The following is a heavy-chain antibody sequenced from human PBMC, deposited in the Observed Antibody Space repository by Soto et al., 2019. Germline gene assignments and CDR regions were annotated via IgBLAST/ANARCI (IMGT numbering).Heavy chain of an antibody. Sequence: SETLSLTCTVSGSSISSSSYYWGWIRQPPGKGLEWIGSIYYSGSTYYNPSLKSRVTISVDTSKNQFSLKLSSVTAADTAVFYCASFYDILTGYYNDYGMDVWGQGTTVTVSS. V-gene: IGHV4-39*01. CDR3: ASFYDILTGYYNDYGMDV. D-gene: IGHD3-9*01. J-gene: IGHJ6*02. CDR1: GSSISSSSYY. CDR2: IYYSGST.